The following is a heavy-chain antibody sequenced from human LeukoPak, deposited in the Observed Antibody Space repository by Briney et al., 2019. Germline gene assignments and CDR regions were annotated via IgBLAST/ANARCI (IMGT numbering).Heavy chain of an antibody. CDR2: NDHRGNT. D-gene: IGHD1-26*01. CDR3: ARHGTLDY. CDR1: GGSINNYY. V-gene: IGHV4-59*08. J-gene: IGHJ4*02. Sequence: SETLSLTCTVSGGSINNYYWSWIRQPPGKGLEWIGYNDHRGNTNYNPSLKSRVTMSVDTSKNQFSLKLSSVTAADTAVYYCARHGTLDYWGQGTLVTVCS.